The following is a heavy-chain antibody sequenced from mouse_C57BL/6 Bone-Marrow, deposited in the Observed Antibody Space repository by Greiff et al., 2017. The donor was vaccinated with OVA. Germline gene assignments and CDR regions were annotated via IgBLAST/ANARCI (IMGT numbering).Heavy chain of an antibody. CDR3: ARESNGRFAY. CDR1: GYTFTSYG. D-gene: IGHD2-5*01. J-gene: IGHJ3*01. CDR2: IYPRSGNT. V-gene: IGHV1-81*01. Sequence: VQLVESGAELARPGASVKLSCKASGYTFTSYGISWVKQRTGQGLEWIGEIYPRSGNTYYNEQFKGKATLTADKASSTAYMELRSLTSEDSAVYFCARESNGRFAYWGQGTLVTVSA.